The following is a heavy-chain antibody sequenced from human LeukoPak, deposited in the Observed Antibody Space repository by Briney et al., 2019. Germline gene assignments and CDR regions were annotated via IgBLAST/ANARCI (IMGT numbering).Heavy chain of an antibody. V-gene: IGHV4-39*07. CDR2: IYYSGST. D-gene: IGHD3-9*01. J-gene: IGHJ5*02. CDR3: ARAYPQEGVLRYFDWLGVVDWFDP. CDR1: GGSISSSSYY. Sequence: PSETLSLTCTVSGGSISSSSYYWGWIRQPPGKGLEWIGNIYYSGSTNYNPSLKSRVTISVDTSKNQFSLKLSSVTAADTAVYYCARAYPQEGVLRYFDWLGVVDWFDPWGQGTLVTVSS.